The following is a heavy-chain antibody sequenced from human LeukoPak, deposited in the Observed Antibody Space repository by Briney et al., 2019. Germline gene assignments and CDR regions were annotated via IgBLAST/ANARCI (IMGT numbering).Heavy chain of an antibody. J-gene: IGHJ3*02. CDR1: GGSISSGGYY. CDR3: ARDEVAGAFDI. V-gene: IGHV4-30-2*01. Sequence: SETLSLTCTVSGGSISSGGYYWSWIRQPPGKGLEWIGYIYHSGSTYYNPSLKSRVTISVDRSKNQFSLKLSSVTAADTAVYYCARDEVAGAFDIWGQGTMVTVSS. D-gene: IGHD6-19*01. CDR2: IYHSGST.